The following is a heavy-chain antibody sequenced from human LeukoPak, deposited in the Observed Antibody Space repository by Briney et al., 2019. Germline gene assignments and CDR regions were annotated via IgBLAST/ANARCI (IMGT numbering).Heavy chain of an antibody. CDR1: GFTFSSYS. J-gene: IGHJ5*02. Sequence: PGGSLRLSCAASGFTFSSYSMNWVRQAPGKGLEWVSSISSSSSYIYYADSVKGRFTISRDNAKNSLYLQMNSLRAEDTAVYYCARAKGRYCSGGSCSRRFDPWGQGTLVTVSS. D-gene: IGHD2-15*01. V-gene: IGHV3-21*01. CDR2: ISSSSSYI. CDR3: ARAKGRYCSGGSCSRRFDP.